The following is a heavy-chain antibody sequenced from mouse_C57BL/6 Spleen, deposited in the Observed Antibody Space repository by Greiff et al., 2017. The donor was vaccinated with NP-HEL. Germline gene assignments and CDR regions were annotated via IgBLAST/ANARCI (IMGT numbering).Heavy chain of an antibody. Sequence: EVMLVESGGGLVKPGGSLKLSCAASGFTFSDYGMHWVRQAPEKGLEWVAYISSGSSTIYYADTVKGRFTISSDKAKNTLFLQMTSLRSEDTAMYYGERPGTWAMDYWGQGTSVTVSS. J-gene: IGHJ4*01. V-gene: IGHV5-17*01. D-gene: IGHD3-3*01. CDR3: ERPGTWAMDY. CDR2: ISSGSSTI. CDR1: GFTFSDYG.